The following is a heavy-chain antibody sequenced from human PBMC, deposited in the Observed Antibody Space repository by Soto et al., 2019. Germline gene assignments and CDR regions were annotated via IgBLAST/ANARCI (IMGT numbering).Heavy chain of an antibody. CDR3: ARTAILAAAGTFHYYGMDV. V-gene: IGHV1-69*13. Sequence: SVKVSCKASGGTFSSYASSWVRQAPGQGLEWMGGIIPIFGTANYAQKFQGRVTITADEATSTAYMELSSLRSEDTAVYYCARTAILAAAGTFHYYGMDVWGQGTTVTVSS. J-gene: IGHJ6*02. CDR2: IIPIFGTA. D-gene: IGHD6-13*01. CDR1: GGTFSSYA.